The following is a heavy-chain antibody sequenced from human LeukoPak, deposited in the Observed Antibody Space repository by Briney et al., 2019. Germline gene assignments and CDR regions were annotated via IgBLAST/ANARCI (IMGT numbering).Heavy chain of an antibody. V-gene: IGHV3-7*01. CDR2: IKQDGSEK. CDR3: ARDFDDYVWGSYRYRSDY. J-gene: IGHJ4*02. Sequence: GGSLRLSCAASGFTFSSYWMSWVRQAPGKGLEWVANIKQDGSEKYYVDSVKGRFTISRDNAKNSLYLQMNSLRAEDTAVYYCARDFDDYVWGSYRYRSDYWGQGTLVTVSS. D-gene: IGHD3-16*02. CDR1: GFTFSSYW.